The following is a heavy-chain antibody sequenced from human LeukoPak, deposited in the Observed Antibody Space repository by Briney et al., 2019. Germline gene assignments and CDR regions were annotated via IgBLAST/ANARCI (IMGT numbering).Heavy chain of an antibody. Sequence: QTGGSLRLSCAASGFTFSSYGMHWVRQAPGKGLEWVAVISYDGSNKYYADSVKGRFTISRDNSKNTLYLQMNSLRAEDTAVYYCAKEPSYYNRLGYFQHWGQGTLVTVSS. D-gene: IGHD3-10*01. J-gene: IGHJ1*01. V-gene: IGHV3-30*18. CDR1: GFTFSSYG. CDR2: ISYDGSNK. CDR3: AKEPSYYNRLGYFQH.